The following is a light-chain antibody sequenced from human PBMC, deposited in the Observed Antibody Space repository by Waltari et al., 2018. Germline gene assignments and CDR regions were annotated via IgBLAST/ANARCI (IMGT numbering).Light chain of an antibody. CDR2: DAS. CDR1: QSVSSN. V-gene: IGKV3-15*01. CDR3: QQYNRWPPIT. J-gene: IGKJ5*01. Sequence: EIVMTQSPATLSVSPGATATLSCRASQSVSSNVAWYQKKPGQAPRLLMYDASTSATSIPAKFRGSGSGTEFTLTISSLQSEVFAVYYCQQYNRWPPITFGHGTRLEIK.